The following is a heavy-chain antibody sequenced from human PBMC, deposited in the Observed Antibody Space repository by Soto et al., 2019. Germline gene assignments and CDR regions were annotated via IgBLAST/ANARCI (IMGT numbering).Heavy chain of an antibody. CDR3: ARGRGGYCSGGSCSPFDY. Sequence: QLQLQESGSGLVKPSQTLYLTCAVSGGSISSGGYSWSWIRQPPGKGLEWIGYIYHSGSTYYNPSLKSRVTISVDRSKNQFSLKLSSVTAADTAVYYCARGRGGYCSGGSCSPFDYWGQGTLVTVSS. J-gene: IGHJ4*02. CDR1: GGSISSGGYS. V-gene: IGHV4-30-2*01. CDR2: IYHSGST. D-gene: IGHD2-15*01.